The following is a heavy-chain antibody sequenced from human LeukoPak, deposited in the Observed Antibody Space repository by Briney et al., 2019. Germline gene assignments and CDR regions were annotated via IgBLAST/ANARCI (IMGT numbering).Heavy chain of an antibody. Sequence: SETLSLTCAVYGGSFSGYYWSWIRQPPGKGLEWIGEINHSGSTNYNPSLKSRVTISVDTSKNQFSLKLSSVTAADTAVYYCATAESRYYYGSGSYEIDPWGQGTLVTVSS. D-gene: IGHD3-10*01. CDR1: GGSFSGYY. V-gene: IGHV4-34*01. J-gene: IGHJ5*02. CDR2: INHSGST. CDR3: ATAESRYYYGSGSYEIDP.